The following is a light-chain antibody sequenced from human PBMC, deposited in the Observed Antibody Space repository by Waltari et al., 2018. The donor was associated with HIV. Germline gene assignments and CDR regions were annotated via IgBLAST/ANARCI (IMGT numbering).Light chain of an antibody. CDR1: YNDVGNYNL. J-gene: IGLJ2*01. Sequence: QSALTQPASVSGSPGQSITISCAGTYNDVGNYNLVSWYQQHPAKAPKVIIYEVNKRPSGVSNRFSGSKSGNTASLTVSGLQAEDEADYYCCSYAYHKLIFGGGTKLTVL. CDR2: EVN. V-gene: IGLV2-23*02. CDR3: CSYAYHKLI.